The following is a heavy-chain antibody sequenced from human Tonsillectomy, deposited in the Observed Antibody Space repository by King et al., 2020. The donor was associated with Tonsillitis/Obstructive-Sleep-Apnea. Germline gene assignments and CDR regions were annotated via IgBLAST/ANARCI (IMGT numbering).Heavy chain of an antibody. CDR2: INHSGST. D-gene: IGHD6-6*01. CDR1: GGSFRGYY. V-gene: IGHV4-34*01. J-gene: IGHJ4*02. Sequence: QVQLQQWGAGLLKPSETLSLTCAVYGGSFRGYYWSWIRQPPGKGLEWIGEINHSGSTNYNPSLKSRVTISVDTSKNQFSLKLSSVTAADTAVYYCAALEYSSSYFDYWGQGTLVTVSS. CDR3: AALEYSSSYFDY.